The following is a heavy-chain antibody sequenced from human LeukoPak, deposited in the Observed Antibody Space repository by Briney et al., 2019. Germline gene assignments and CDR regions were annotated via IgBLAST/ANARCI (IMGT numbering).Heavy chain of an antibody. J-gene: IGHJ4*02. CDR1: GYTFTGYY. CDR3: ARGALWLRNAHFDN. D-gene: IGHD5-12*01. V-gene: IGHV1-2*02. Sequence: ASVKVSCKASGYTFTGYYMHWVRQAPGQGLEWMGWINPNSGGTNYAQKFQGRVTMTRDTSISTAYMELSRLRSDDTAVYYCARGALWLRNAHFDNWGQGTLVTVSS. CDR2: INPNSGGT.